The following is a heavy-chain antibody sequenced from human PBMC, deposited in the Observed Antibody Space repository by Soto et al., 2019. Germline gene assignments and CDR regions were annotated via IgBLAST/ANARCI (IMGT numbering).Heavy chain of an antibody. V-gene: IGHV4-34*01. J-gene: IGHJ4*02. D-gene: IGHD6-13*01. CDR2: INHSGST. CDR1: GGSFSGYY. CDR3: AREGIAAPY. Sequence: PSETRSLTCAVYGGSFSGYYWCWIRQPPGKGLEWIGEINHSGSTNYNPSLKSRVTISVDTSKNQFSLKLSSVTAADTAVYYCAREGIAAPYWGQGTLVTVSS.